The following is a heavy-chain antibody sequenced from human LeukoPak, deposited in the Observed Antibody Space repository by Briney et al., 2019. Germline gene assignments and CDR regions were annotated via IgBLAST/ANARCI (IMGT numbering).Heavy chain of an antibody. V-gene: IGHV3-30-3*01. CDR1: GFTFSSYA. J-gene: IGHJ4*02. Sequence: GRSLRLSCAASGFTFSSYAMHWVRQAPGKGLEWVAVISYDGSNKYYADSVKGRFTISRDNSKNTLYLQMNSLRAEDTAVYYCAREVVVTASPFFDYWGQGTLVTVSS. CDR3: AREVVVTASPFFDY. CDR2: ISYDGSNK. D-gene: IGHD2-21*02.